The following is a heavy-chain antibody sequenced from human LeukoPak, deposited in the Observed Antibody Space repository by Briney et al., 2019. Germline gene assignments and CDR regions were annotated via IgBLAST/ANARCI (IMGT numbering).Heavy chain of an antibody. J-gene: IGHJ4*02. CDR1: GGSISSYH. Sequence: SETPSLTCTVSGGSISSYHWSWIRQPPGKGLEWIGYIYYSGSTNYNPSLKSRVTISVDTSKNQFSLKLSSVTAADTAVYYCARNSGALVGAYDYWGQGTLVTVSS. CDR2: IYYSGST. V-gene: IGHV4-59*08. D-gene: IGHD1-26*01. CDR3: ARNSGALVGAYDY.